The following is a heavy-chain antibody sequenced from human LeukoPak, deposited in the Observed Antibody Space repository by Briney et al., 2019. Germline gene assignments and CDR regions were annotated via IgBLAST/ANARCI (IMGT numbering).Heavy chain of an antibody. CDR3: ARAVHCGGDCYSLDY. J-gene: IGHJ4*02. CDR1: GGSLSDYY. Sequence: SETLSLTCAVYGGSLSDYYWSWIRQSPGKGLEWIGEISHRGRTYYNLSLKSRVTISIDTSKNQFSLKLSSVTAADTAVYYCARAVHCGGDCYSLDYWGQGTLVTVSS. CDR2: ISHRGRT. D-gene: IGHD2-21*02. V-gene: IGHV4-34*01.